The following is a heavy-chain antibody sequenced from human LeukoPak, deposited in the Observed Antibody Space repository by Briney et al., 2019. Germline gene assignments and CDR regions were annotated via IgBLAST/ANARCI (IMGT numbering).Heavy chain of an antibody. D-gene: IGHD4-17*01. CDR3: ARDLGPGTVTVDH. J-gene: IGHJ4*02. CDR2: IYHSGST. Sequence: SETLSLTCAVYGGSFSGYYWGWIRLPPGKGLKWIGSIYHSGSTYYNPSLKSRVTISVDTSKNQFSLKLSSVTAADTAVYYCARDLGPGTVTVDHWGRGTLVTVPS. V-gene: IGHV4-38-2*02. CDR1: GGSFSGYY.